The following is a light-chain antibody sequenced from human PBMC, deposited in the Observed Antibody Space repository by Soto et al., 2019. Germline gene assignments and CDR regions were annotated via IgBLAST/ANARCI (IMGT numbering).Light chain of an antibody. Sequence: DAVVTQSPDSLAASLGERATINCKSSQSVLYSSNNKNYLAWYQQKPGQPPKLLLYWASIRQSGVPDRFSGSGSGTDFTLTISSLQAEDVAVYYCQQYLHTPRTFGQGTKVDI. CDR2: WAS. CDR1: QSVLYSSNNKNY. CDR3: QQYLHTPRT. J-gene: IGKJ1*01. V-gene: IGKV4-1*01.